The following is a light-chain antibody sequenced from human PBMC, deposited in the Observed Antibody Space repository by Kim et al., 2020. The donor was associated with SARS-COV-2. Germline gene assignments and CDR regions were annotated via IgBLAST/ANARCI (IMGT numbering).Light chain of an antibody. CDR3: QQYNSISGT. J-gene: IGKJ1*01. CDR1: QSISSW. V-gene: IGKV1-5*03. Sequence: DIQMTQSPSTLSASVGDRVTITCRASQSISSWLAWYQQKPGKAPKLLIYKASSLESGVPSRFSGSGSGTKFTLTISSLQPDDFATYYCQQYNSISGTFGQGTKVDIK. CDR2: KAS.